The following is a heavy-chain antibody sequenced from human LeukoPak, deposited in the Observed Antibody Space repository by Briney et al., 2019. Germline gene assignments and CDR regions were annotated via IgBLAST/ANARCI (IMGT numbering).Heavy chain of an antibody. J-gene: IGHJ4*02. D-gene: IGHD3-22*01. V-gene: IGHV3-30*03. CDR1: GCTFRCYV. CDR3: ATSGGYYSDSRGYYSFDY. Sequence: VGALILSCASTGCTFRCYVMEWVRQARGEGLEWVEVISFDGRNKYYADSVKGRFTISRDNSKNTLYLQMNSLRAEDTAVYYCATSGGYYSDSRGYYSFDYWGQGTLVTVSS. CDR2: ISFDGRNK.